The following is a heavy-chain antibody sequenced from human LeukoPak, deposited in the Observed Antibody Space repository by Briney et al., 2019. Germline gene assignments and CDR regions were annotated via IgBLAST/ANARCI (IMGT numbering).Heavy chain of an antibody. CDR1: GGSISSSSYY. D-gene: IGHD6-6*01. V-gene: IGHV4-39*01. Sequence: PSETLSLTRTVSGGSISSSSYYWGWIRQPPGKGLEWIGSIYYSGSTYYNPSLKSRVTISVDTSKNQFSLKLSSVTAADTAVYYCARSSYSSSPLRERAEYFQHWGQGTLVTVSS. CDR3: ARSSYSSSPLRERAEYFQH. J-gene: IGHJ1*01. CDR2: IYYSGST.